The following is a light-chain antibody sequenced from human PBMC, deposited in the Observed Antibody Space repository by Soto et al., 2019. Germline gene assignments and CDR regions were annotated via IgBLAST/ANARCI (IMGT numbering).Light chain of an antibody. CDR3: ATWDTDLGTGEVV. CDR2: DNS. V-gene: IGLV1-51*01. CDR1: RSNIGKNF. Sequence: QSVLTQPPSLSAAPGQKVTISCSGARSNIGKNFVSWYQHLPGTAPKLLIYDNSQRPSGIPDRFSGSKSGTSATLGITGLQTGDEADYYCATWDTDLGTGEVVFGEGTKLTVL. J-gene: IGLJ2*01.